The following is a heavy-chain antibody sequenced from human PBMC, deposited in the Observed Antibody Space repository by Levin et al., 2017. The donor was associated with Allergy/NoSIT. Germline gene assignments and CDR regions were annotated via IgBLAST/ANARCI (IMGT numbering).Heavy chain of an antibody. D-gene: IGHD3-3*01. J-gene: IGHJ4*02. CDR2: IIPILGIA. V-gene: IGHV1-69*02. CDR1: GGTFSSYT. CDR3: ARSFWSGYYHNSHFDY. Sequence: SVKVSCKASGGTFSSYTISWVRQAPGQGLEWMGRIIPILGIANYAQKFQGRVTITADKSTSTAYMELSSLRSEDTAVYYCARSFWSGYYHNSHFDYWGQGTLVTVSS.